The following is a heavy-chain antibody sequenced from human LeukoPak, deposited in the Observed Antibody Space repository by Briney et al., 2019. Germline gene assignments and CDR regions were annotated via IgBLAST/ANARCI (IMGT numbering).Heavy chain of an antibody. J-gene: IGHJ4*02. D-gene: IGHD3-22*01. CDR2: IQYDGSNK. Sequence: GVPLRLSCAASGFIFSTYGMHWVRQAPGKGLEWVAFIQYDGSNKYYADSVKGRFTISRDNSKNTLYLQMNSLRAEDTAVYYCAKDCYHSSGPDYWGQGTLVTVSS. CDR3: AKDCYHSSGPDY. CDR1: GFIFSTYG. V-gene: IGHV3-30*02.